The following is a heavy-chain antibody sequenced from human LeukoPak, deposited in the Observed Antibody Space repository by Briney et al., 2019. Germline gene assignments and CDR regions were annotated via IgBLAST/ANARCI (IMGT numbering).Heavy chain of an antibody. CDR1: GFTFNNYA. J-gene: IGHJ3*02. Sequence: GSESLSCAASGFTFNNYAMNWVRQAPGKGLEWVSAISGSAFSGRAGRTYYADSVKGRFTISRDNSKNILYLQMNSLRAEDTAVYYCASPSSGQSFDIWGQGTMFT. CDR3: ASPSSGQSFDI. V-gene: IGHV3-23*01. D-gene: IGHD6-19*01. CDR2: ISGSAFSGRAGRT.